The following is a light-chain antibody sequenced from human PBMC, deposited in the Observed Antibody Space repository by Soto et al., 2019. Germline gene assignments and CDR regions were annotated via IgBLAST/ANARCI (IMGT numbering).Light chain of an antibody. CDR2: AAS. Sequence: EIVLTQSPGTLSLSPGERATLSCRASQSVNNNYLAWYQQKPGQAPRLLIYAASSRATGIPDRFSGSGSGTDFTLTISRLEPEDFVVYYCQQYGSSKTFGPGTKVEIK. CDR3: QQYGSSKT. CDR1: QSVNNNY. J-gene: IGKJ1*01. V-gene: IGKV3-20*01.